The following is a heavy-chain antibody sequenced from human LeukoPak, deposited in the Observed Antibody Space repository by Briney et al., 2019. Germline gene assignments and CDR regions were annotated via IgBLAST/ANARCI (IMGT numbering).Heavy chain of an antibody. CDR2: ISAYNGHT. CDR3: ARDPSEAFVLRYQIGPNWFDP. CDR1: GYTFTSYG. J-gene: IGHJ5*02. V-gene: IGHV1-18*01. Sequence: ASVKVSCKASGYTFTSYGITWVRQAPGQGPEWMGWISAYNGHTKYAQKFQGRVTMTTDTSTSTAYMEMRSLRSDDTAVYYCARDPSEAFVLRYQIGPNWFDPWGQGTLVTVSS. D-gene: IGHD3-9*01.